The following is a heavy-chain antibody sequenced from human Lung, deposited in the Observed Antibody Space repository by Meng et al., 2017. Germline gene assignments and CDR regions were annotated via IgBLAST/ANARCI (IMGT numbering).Heavy chain of an antibody. CDR2: INTYNGKT. Sequence: QGQLGQSGAGVKKPGASVKVSCEASGYTLSSDGFSWVRQAPGQGLEWLGWINTYNGKTDYAQKFQGRITMTTDTFTSTAYMELRNLRSDDTAVYYCATRGNPYLNCWGQGTLVTVAS. CDR1: GYTLSSDG. J-gene: IGHJ4*02. V-gene: IGHV1-18*01. CDR3: ATRGNPYLNC.